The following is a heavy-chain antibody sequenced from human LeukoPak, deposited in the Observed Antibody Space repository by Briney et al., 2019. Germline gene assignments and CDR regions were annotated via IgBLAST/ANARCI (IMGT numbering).Heavy chain of an antibody. J-gene: IGHJ6*03. Sequence: GGSLRLSCAASGFIFSDHHMDWVRQAPGKGLEWVGRTRNKANSYSTVYAASVKGRFTISRDDSKNSLYLQMNSLETEDTAVYYCAKHSSSWSYYYYYMDVWSKGTTVTVSS. D-gene: IGHD6-13*01. CDR2: TRNKANSYST. V-gene: IGHV3-72*01. CDR3: AKHSSSWSYYYYYMDV. CDR1: GFIFSDHH.